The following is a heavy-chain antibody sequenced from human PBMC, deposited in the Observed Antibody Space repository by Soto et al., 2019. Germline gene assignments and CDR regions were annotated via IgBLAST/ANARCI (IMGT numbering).Heavy chain of an antibody. CDR3: ARGRYCLTGRCFPNWFDS. CDR1: GDSISTVDYF. Sequence: SETLSLTCSVSGDSISTVDYFWAWIRQPPGQALEYIGYIYKSTTTYYNPSFEGRVAISLDTSKSQFSLTVTSVTAADTAVYFCARGRYCLTGRCFPNWFDSWGQGTLVAVSS. D-gene: IGHD2-15*01. V-gene: IGHV4-30-4*01. J-gene: IGHJ5*01. CDR2: IYKSTTT.